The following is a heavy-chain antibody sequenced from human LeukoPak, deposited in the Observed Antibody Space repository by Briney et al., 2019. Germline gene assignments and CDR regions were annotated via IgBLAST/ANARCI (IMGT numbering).Heavy chain of an antibody. CDR1: GGTFSSYA. Sequence: ASVKVSRKASGGTFSSYAISWVRQAPGQGLEWMGRIIPIFGTANYAQKFQGRVTITTDESTSTSYMVLNSLRSEDTAVYYCARSLFYDFWSGYEPWGQGTLVTVSS. D-gene: IGHD3-3*01. V-gene: IGHV1-69*05. CDR2: IIPIFGTA. CDR3: ARSLFYDFWSGYEP. J-gene: IGHJ4*02.